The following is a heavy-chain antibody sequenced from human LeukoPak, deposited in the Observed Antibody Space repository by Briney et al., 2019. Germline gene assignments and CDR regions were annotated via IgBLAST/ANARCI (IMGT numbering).Heavy chain of an antibody. CDR2: ISGGGNST. CDR3: ARAFGAVYLGESKYYYYMDV. D-gene: IGHD3-10*01. V-gene: IGHV3-23*01. CDR1: GFTFSSYA. J-gene: IGHJ6*03. Sequence: GGSLRLSCTASGFTFSSYAMSWVRQAPGKGLEWVSAISGGGNSTYYADSVKGRFTISRDNAKNSLYLQMNSLRAEDTAVYYCARAFGAVYLGESKYYYYMDVWGKGTTVTVSS.